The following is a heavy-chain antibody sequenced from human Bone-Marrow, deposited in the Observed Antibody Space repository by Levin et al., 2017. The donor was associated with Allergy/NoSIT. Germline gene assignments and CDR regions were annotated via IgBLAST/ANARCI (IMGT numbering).Heavy chain of an antibody. D-gene: IGHD2-21*01. CDR2: IYYSGST. V-gene: IGHV4-39*07. CDR1: GGSISSSSYY. Sequence: SETLSLTCTVSGGSISSSSYYWGWVRQPPGKGLEWIGTIYYSGSTYYNPSLKSRVTISLDTSKNQFSLKLSSVTAADTAVYYCARDPGGDFDYWGQGTLVTVSS. CDR3: ARDPGGDFDY. J-gene: IGHJ4*02.